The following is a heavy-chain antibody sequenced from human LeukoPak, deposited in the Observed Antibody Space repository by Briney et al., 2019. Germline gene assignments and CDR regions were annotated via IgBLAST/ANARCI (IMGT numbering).Heavy chain of an antibody. J-gene: IGHJ4*02. V-gene: IGHV3-48*03. Sequence: GGSLRLSCAASGFTFSSYEMNWVRRAPGKGLEWVSYISSSDSTIYYADSVKGRFTISRDNAKNSLYLQMNSLRAEDTAVYYCAREESRVALGHWGQGTVVTVSS. D-gene: IGHD2-15*01. CDR1: GFTFSSYE. CDR2: ISSSDSTI. CDR3: AREESRVALGH.